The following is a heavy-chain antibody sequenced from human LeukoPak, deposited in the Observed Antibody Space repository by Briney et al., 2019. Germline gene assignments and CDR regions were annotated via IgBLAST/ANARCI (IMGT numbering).Heavy chain of an antibody. J-gene: IGHJ2*01. CDR3: AKDRGANWYFDL. D-gene: IGHD3-10*01. Sequence: ASVKVSCKASGYTFTGYYMHWVRQAPGQGLEWMGWVNPNSGGTNYAQKFQGRVTMTRDTSISTAYMELSSLRSDDTAVYYCAKDRGANWYFDLWGRGTLVSVSS. CDR1: GYTFTGYY. V-gene: IGHV1-2*02. CDR2: VNPNSGGT.